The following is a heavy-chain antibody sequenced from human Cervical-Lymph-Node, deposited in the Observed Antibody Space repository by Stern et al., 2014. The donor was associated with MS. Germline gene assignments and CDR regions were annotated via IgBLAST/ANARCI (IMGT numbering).Heavy chain of an antibody. CDR2: ISPLFGTS. D-gene: IGHD5-18*01. CDR3: ARDTDMARGDH. CDR1: GDTFSNYG. J-gene: IGHJ4*02. V-gene: IGHV1-69*01. Sequence: VQLVQSGAEVKKPGSSVKVSCKASGDTFSNYGFSWVRQAPGQGLAFVGGISPLFGTSHYAQKFQGRVTITADEFTATVYMELSSLRSADTAVYYCARDTDMARGDHWGQGTLVTVSS.